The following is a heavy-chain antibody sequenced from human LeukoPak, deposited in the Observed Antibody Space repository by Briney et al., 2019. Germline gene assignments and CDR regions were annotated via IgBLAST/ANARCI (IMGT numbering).Heavy chain of an antibody. D-gene: IGHD3-10*01. V-gene: IGHV1-18*01. CDR3: ARDGSGVWFDY. Sequence: ASVKVSCKASNYSFTSYGISWVRQAPGQGLEWMAWINAYNGDTNYAQKLQGRVTLTTETSTSTAYMELRSLRSDDTAVYYCARDGSGVWFDYWGQGTLVTVS. J-gene: IGHJ4*02. CDR2: INAYNGDT. CDR1: NYSFTSYG.